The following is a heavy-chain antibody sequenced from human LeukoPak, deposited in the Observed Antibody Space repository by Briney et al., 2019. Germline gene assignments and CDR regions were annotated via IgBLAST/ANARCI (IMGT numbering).Heavy chain of an antibody. Sequence: SETLSLTCTVSGVSLSSSNWWSWIRQPAGKGLEWIGRIYTSGSTNYNPSLKSRVTMSVDTSKNQFSLKLSSVTAADTAVYYCARGGPLRRYYYDSSGYYFDYWGQGTLVTVSS. V-gene: IGHV4-4*07. D-gene: IGHD3-22*01. CDR1: GVSLSSSNW. J-gene: IGHJ4*02. CDR3: ARGGPLRRYYYDSSGYYFDY. CDR2: IYTSGST.